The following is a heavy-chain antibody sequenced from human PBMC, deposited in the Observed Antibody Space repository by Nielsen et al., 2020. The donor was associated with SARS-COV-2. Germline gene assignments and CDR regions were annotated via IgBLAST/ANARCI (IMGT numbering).Heavy chain of an antibody. CDR3: ARNSSRHDY. Sequence: GESLKISCAASGFTFSSYSMNWVRQAPGKGLEWVSCISGSSSYIYYADSVKGRFTISRDNAKNSLTLQMNSLRAEDTAVYYCARNSSRHDYWGQGTLVTVSS. J-gene: IGHJ4*02. V-gene: IGHV3-21*01. D-gene: IGHD6-13*01. CDR2: ISGSSSYI. CDR1: GFTFSSYS.